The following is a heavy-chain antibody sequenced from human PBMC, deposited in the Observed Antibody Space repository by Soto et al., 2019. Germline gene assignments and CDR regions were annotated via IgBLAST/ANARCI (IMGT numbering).Heavy chain of an antibody. J-gene: IGHJ6*02. D-gene: IGHD6-6*01. CDR1: GFTFSSYG. CDR3: AREYSSSSLPTSYYYYGMDV. Sequence: PGGSLRLSCAASGFTFSSYGMHWVRQAPGKGLEWVAVIWYDGSNKYYADSVKGRFTISRDNSKNTLYLQVNSLRAEDTAVYYCAREYSSSSLPTSYYYYGMDVWGQGTTVTVSS. CDR2: IWYDGSNK. V-gene: IGHV3-33*01.